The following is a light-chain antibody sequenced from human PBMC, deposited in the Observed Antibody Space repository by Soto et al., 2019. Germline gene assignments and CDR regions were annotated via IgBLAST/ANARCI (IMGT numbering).Light chain of an antibody. J-gene: IGKJ5*01. CDR3: QQYGSSPTT. CDR1: QSVSSSY. Sequence: EFVFTQSPGTPSLSPGEGATLSCRASQSVSSSYLAWYQQKPGQAPRLLIYGASSRATGIPDRFSGSGSGTDFTLTISRLEPEDFAVYYCQQYGSSPTTFGQGTRLEI. V-gene: IGKV3-20*01. CDR2: GAS.